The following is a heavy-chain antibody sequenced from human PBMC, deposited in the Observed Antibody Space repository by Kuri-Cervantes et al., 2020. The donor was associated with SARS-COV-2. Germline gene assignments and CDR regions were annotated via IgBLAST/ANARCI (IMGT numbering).Heavy chain of an antibody. CDR3: AREGYSSGQDFDS. D-gene: IGHD6-19*01. CDR1: GFIFSNYA. J-gene: IGHJ4*02. Sequence: GESLKISCAASGFIFSNYAMSWVRQAPGKGLEWVSTISHSGSTIHYADSVKGRFTISGDSSKNTLFLRMYSLRGDDTAIYYCAREGYSSGQDFDSWGQGALVTVSS. V-gene: IGHV3-23*01. CDR2: ISHSGSTI.